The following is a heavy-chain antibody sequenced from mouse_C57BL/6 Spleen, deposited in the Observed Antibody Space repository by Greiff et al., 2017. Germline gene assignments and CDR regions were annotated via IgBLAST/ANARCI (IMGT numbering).Heavy chain of an antibody. CDR2: ISDGGSYT. CDR1: GFTFSSYA. Sequence: DVMLVESGGGLVKPGGSLKLSCAASGFTFSSYAMSWVRQTPEKRLEWVATISDGGSYTYYPDNVKGRFTISRDNAKNNLYLQMSHLKSEDTAMXDCARVRDYWGQGTSVTVSA. J-gene: IGHJ4*01. CDR3: ARVRDY. V-gene: IGHV5-4*03.